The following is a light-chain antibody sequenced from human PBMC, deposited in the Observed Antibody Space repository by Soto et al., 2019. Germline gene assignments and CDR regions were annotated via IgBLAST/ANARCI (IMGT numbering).Light chain of an antibody. J-gene: IGLJ2*01. V-gene: IGLV1-40*01. CDR3: QSYDTSLSGVV. CDR2: NNN. CDR1: NSNIGAGYG. Sequence: QSVLAQPPSVSGAPGQRVTISCTGSNSNIGAGYGVHWYQQLPGTAPKLLIYNNNNRPSGVPDRFSGSKSGTSVSLAITGLQAEDEADYYGQSYDTSLSGVVFGRGTQLTVL.